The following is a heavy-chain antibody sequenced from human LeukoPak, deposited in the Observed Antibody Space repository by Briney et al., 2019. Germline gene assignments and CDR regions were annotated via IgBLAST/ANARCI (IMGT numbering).Heavy chain of an antibody. D-gene: IGHD3-10*01. CDR3: ARGPPMVRGVIITGSANWFDP. V-gene: IGHV4-59*12. CDR1: GGSISSYY. J-gene: IGHJ5*02. Sequence: SETLSLTCTVSGGSISSYYWSWIRQPPGKGLERIGDIYYSGSTNYNPSLKSRVTMSVDTSKNQFSLKLSSVTAADTAVYYCARGPPMVRGVIITGSANWFDPWGQGTLVTVSS. CDR2: IYYSGST.